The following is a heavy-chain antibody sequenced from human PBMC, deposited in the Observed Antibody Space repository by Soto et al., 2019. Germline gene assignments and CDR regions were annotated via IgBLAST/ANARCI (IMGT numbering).Heavy chain of an antibody. CDR3: ANTGVATIEVGRPVGY. Sequence: GGSLRLSCAASGFTFSSYAMSWVRRAPGKGLEWVSAISGSGGSTYYADSVKGRFTISRDNSKNTLYLQMNSLRAEDTAVYYCANTGVATIEVGRPVGYWGQGTPVTVSS. D-gene: IGHD5-12*01. J-gene: IGHJ4*02. V-gene: IGHV3-23*01. CDR1: GFTFSSYA. CDR2: ISGSGGST.